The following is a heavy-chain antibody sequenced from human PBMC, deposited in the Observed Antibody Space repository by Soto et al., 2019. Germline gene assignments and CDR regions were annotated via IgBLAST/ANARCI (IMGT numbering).Heavy chain of an antibody. CDR2: INPSGGST. CDR1: GYTFTSYY. D-gene: IGHD3-16*01. V-gene: IGHV1-46*01. J-gene: IGHJ6*02. Sequence: XSVKVSWKASGYTFTSYYMHWVRQAPGQGLEWMGIINPSGGSTSYAQKFQGRVTMTRDTSTSTVYMELSSLRSEDTAVYYCARERGGDLGMDVWGHGTTVTVSS. CDR3: ARERGGDLGMDV.